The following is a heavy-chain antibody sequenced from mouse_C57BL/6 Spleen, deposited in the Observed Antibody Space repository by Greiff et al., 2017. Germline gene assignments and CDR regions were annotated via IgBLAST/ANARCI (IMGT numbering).Heavy chain of an antibody. J-gene: IGHJ1*03. CDR2: IDPSDSYT. V-gene: IGHV1-50*01. CDR1: GYTFTSYW. Sequence: VQLQQPGAELVKPGASVKLSCKASGYTFTSYWMQWVKQRPGQGLEWIGEIDPSDSYTNYNQQFKGKATLTVDTSSSTAYMQLSSLTSEDSAVYYCARRDYGSVWYFDVWGTGTTVTVSS. CDR3: ARRDYGSVWYFDV. D-gene: IGHD1-1*01.